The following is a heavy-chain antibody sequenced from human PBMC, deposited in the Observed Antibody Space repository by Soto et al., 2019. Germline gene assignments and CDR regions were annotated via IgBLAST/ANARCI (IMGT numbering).Heavy chain of an antibody. CDR1: GYTFTSYY. Sequence: ASVKVSCKASGYTFTSYYMHWVRQAPGQGLEWMGIINPSGGSTSYAQKFQGRVTMTRDTSTSTVYMELSSLSSEDTAVYYCARVLAVAGTRGNYYYGMDVWGQGTTVTVSS. D-gene: IGHD6-19*01. J-gene: IGHJ6*02. CDR3: ARVLAVAGTRGNYYYGMDV. CDR2: INPSGGST. V-gene: IGHV1-46*03.